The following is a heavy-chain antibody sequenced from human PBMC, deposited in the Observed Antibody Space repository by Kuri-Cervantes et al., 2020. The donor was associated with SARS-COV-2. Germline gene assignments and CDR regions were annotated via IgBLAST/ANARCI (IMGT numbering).Heavy chain of an antibody. CDR3: AXDRYSSTTXXHYYYMDF. Sequence: GSLRLSCAASGXTFSSYGMPWVRQPPGKGLEWVAFIRYDGSKXYYADSVKGRFTISRDNSKNTMYLQMNSLSAEDTAVYYCAXDRYSSTTXXHYYYMDFWGKGTTVTVSS. V-gene: IGHV3-30*02. CDR1: GXTFSSYG. CDR2: IRYDGSKX. D-gene: IGHD6-13*01. J-gene: IGHJ6*03.